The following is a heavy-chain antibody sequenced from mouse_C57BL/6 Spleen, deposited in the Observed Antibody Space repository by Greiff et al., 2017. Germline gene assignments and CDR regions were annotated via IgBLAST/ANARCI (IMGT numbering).Heavy chain of an antibody. CDR3: ASEGAYDGRSPGEIDY. V-gene: IGHV1-61*01. D-gene: IGHD1-1*01. CDR2: IYPYDSDT. Sequence: QVQLQQPGAELVRPGSSVKLSCKASGYTFTSYWMDWVKQRPGQGLEWIGIIYPYDSDTHYNQKFKDKATLTVDKSSSTAYMQLSSLTSEDSAVXYAASEGAYDGRSPGEIDYWGQGTMLTVSA. J-gene: IGHJ2*01. CDR1: GYTFTSYW.